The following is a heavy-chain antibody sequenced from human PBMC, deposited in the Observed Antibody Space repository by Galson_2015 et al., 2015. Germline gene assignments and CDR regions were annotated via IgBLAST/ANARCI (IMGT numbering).Heavy chain of an antibody. CDR3: ARDRGDYGDYDSLSDAFDI. D-gene: IGHD4-17*01. V-gene: IGHV4-4*02. CDR1: GGSISSSNW. CDR2: IYHSGST. J-gene: IGHJ3*02. Sequence: SETLSLTCAVSGGSISSSNWWSWVRQPPGKGLEWIGEIYHSGSTNYNPSLKSRVTISVDKSKNQFSLKLSSVTAADTAVYYCARDRGDYGDYDSLSDAFDIWGQGTMVTVSS.